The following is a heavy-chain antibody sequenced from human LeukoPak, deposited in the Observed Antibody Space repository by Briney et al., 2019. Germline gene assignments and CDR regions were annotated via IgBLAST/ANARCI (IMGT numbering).Heavy chain of an antibody. CDR3: ARHQTAFDI. Sequence: PSETLSLTCTVSGGSISSYYWSWIRQPPGKGLEWIGYIYYSGSTNYNPSLKSRVTISVDTSKNQFSLKLSSVTAADTDVYYCARHQTAFDIWGQGTMVTVSS. V-gene: IGHV4-59*08. J-gene: IGHJ3*02. CDR2: IYYSGST. CDR1: GGSISSYY.